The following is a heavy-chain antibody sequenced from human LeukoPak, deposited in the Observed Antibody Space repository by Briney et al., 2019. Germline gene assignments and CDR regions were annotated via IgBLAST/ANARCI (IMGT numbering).Heavy chain of an antibody. CDR3: ARAAYCGGDCYYYFDY. V-gene: IGHV4-61*08. CDR1: GGSISSGDYY. CDR2: LYYSGNT. J-gene: IGHJ4*02. D-gene: IGHD2-21*02. Sequence: SETLSLTCTVSGGSISSGDYYWSWIRQRPGKGLEWIGYLYYSGNTYYNPSLKSRVTMSVDTSKNQFSLKLSSVTAADTAVYFCARAAYCGGDCYYYFDYWGQGTLVTVSS.